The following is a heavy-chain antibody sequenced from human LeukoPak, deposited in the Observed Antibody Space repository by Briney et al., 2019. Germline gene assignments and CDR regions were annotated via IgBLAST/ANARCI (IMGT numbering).Heavy chain of an antibody. CDR2: ISTSGTTI. J-gene: IGHJ4*02. CDR1: RFTFSDYY. D-gene: IGHD6-13*01. CDR3: ASSTNALAVGTNKDYFDY. V-gene: IGHV3-11*04. Sequence: GGSLGLSCAASRFTFSDYYMSWIRRAPGKGLEWVSYISTSGTTIYYADSVKGRFTISRDNAKNSLYLQMNSLRAEDTAVYYCASSTNALAVGTNKDYFDYWGQGTLVTVSS.